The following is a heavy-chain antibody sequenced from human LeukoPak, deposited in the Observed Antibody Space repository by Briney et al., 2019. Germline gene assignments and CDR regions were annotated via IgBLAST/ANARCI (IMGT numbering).Heavy chain of an antibody. CDR2: ISSSGSTI. V-gene: IGHV3-48*03. Sequence: GGSLRLSCAASGFTFSSYEMNWVRQAPGKGLEWVSYISSSGSTIYYADSVKGRFTISRDNSKNTLYLQMNSLRAEDTAVYYCAKMPYYYDSSGYYFDYWGQGSLVTVSS. CDR1: GFTFSSYE. CDR3: AKMPYYYDSSGYYFDY. J-gene: IGHJ4*02. D-gene: IGHD3-22*01.